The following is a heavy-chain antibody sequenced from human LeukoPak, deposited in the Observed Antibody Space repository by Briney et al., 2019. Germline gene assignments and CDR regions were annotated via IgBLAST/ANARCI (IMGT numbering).Heavy chain of an antibody. CDR2: IIPIFGTA. J-gene: IGHJ2*01. D-gene: IGHD7-27*01. CDR1: GGTFSSYA. CDR3: ASEAAGDPDWYFDL. V-gene: IGHV1-69*05. Sequence: SVKVSCKASGGTFSSYAISWVRQAPGQGLEWMGGIIPIFGTANYAQKFQGRVTITTDESTSTAYMELSSLTSDDTAVYYCASEAAGDPDWYFDLWGRGTLVTVSS.